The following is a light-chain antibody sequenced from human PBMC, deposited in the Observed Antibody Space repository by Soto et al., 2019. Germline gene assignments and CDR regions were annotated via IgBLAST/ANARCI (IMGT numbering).Light chain of an antibody. V-gene: IGLV2-14*03. Sequence: QSALTQPASVSGSPGQSITISCTGTSSDVGVSWYQQHPGKAPKVMIYDVSKRPSGVSNRFSGSKSGNTASLTISGLQVEDEADYYCSSYTSSSTRVVFGGGTKVTVL. CDR2: DVS. CDR3: SSYTSSSTRVV. J-gene: IGLJ2*01. CDR1: SSDVG.